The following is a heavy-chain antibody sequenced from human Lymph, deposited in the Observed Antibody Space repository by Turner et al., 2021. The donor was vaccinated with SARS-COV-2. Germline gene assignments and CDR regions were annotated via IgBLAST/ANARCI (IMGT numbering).Heavy chain of an antibody. CDR1: GFPFSSYG. Sequence: EVQLLESGGGLVPPGGSLRLSCAASGFPFSSYGMSWVRQAPGKGLEWVSVISGSGGSTYYADSVKGRFTISRDNSKNTLYLQMNSLRAEDTAVYYCAKDRVVPPAIWNYYYYYGMDVWGQGTTVTVSS. V-gene: IGHV3-23*01. J-gene: IGHJ6*02. CDR2: ISGSGGST. D-gene: IGHD2-2*02. CDR3: AKDRVVPPAIWNYYYYYGMDV.